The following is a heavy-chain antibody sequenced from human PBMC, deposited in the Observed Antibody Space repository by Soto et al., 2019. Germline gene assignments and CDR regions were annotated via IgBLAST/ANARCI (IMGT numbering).Heavy chain of an antibody. CDR2: ISGGGDAT. J-gene: IGHJ1*01. V-gene: IGHV3-23*01. CDR3: AKSPSFEWLQH. D-gene: IGHD3-9*01. Sequence: EVQLLESGGGLVQPGGSLRLSCVVSGFSFSIYVMSWVRQASGKRLEWVSGISGGGDATYFADSVKARFSISRDNSKNTLFLEISSLRVEDTAVYYCAKSPSFEWLQHWGQGTLVVVSS. CDR1: GFSFSIYV.